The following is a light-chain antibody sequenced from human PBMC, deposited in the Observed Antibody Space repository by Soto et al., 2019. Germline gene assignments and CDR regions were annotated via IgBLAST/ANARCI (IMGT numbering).Light chain of an antibody. V-gene: IGKV3-15*01. Sequence: MNQSPGTLSVSPGEGVTLSCRASQSVGNSLAWYQQKPGQAPRLLIFGASTRVTGIPARFSGSGSGTEFTLTITSLQSEDFAVYYCQQYNNWPAITFGQGTRLEIK. J-gene: IGKJ5*01. CDR2: GAS. CDR3: QQYNNWPAIT. CDR1: QSVGNS.